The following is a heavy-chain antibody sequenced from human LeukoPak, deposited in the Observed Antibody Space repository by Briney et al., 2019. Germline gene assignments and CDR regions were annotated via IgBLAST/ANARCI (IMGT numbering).Heavy chain of an antibody. Sequence: SETLSLTCTVSGASMSSPDYYWGWIRQPPGKGPEWIASISHTGSTYHSASLKTRVSISVDTSKNQFSLSLRSVTAADTAVYYCARDRRLNLNWFDPWGQGTLVTVSS. CDR1: GASMSSPDYY. J-gene: IGHJ5*02. CDR3: ARDRRLNLNWFDP. CDR2: ISHTGST. D-gene: IGHD1-14*01. V-gene: IGHV4-39*07.